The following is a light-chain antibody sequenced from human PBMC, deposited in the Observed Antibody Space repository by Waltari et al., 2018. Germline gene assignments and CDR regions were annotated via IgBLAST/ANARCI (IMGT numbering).Light chain of an antibody. CDR3: QQFNSFPIT. CDR2: DAP. V-gene: IGKV1-13*02. J-gene: IGKJ5*01. CDR1: QGISSA. Sequence: AIQLTQSPSSLSASVGDRVTITCRASQGISSALAWYQQKPGKAPKVLIYDAPSLESGVPSRFRGSGSGTYFTLTISSLQPEDFATYYCQQFNSFPITFGLGTRLDIK.